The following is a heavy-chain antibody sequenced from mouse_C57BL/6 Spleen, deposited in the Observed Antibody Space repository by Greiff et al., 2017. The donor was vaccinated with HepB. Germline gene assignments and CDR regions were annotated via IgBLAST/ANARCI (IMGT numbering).Heavy chain of an antibody. CDR3: ASKGVSITTVVDWYFDV. J-gene: IGHJ1*03. D-gene: IGHD1-1*01. CDR2: IDPNSGGT. CDR1: GYTFTSYW. Sequence: QVHVKQPGAELVKPGASVKLSCKASGYTFTSYWMHWVKQRPGRGLEWIGRIDPNSGGTKYNEKFKSKATLTVDKPSSTAYMQLSSLTSEDSAVYYCASKGVSITTVVDWYFDVWGTGTTVTVSS. V-gene: IGHV1-72*01.